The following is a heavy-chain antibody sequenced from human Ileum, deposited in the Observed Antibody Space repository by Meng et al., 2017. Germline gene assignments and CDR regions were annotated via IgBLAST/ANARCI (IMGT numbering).Heavy chain of an antibody. CDR1: GFTFGSFW. CDR3: ARDRPRSPTVTPPSLDA. D-gene: IGHD4-17*01. CDR2: IKQDGSEE. Sequence: GESLKISCAASGFTFGSFWMSWVRQAPGKGLEWVANIKQDGSEEYYVDSVRGRFTISRDNAKKSLYLQMNSLGVEDTAVYFCARDRPRSPTVTPPSLDAWGQGTLVTVS. V-gene: IGHV3-7*01. J-gene: IGHJ5*02.